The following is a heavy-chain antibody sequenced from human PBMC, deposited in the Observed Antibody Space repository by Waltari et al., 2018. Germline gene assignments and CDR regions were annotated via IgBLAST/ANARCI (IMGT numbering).Heavy chain of an antibody. D-gene: IGHD6-19*01. CDR2: VDPEDGET. CDR3: AREILYSSGLIIIGYGGFDY. Sequence: EVQLVQSGAEVKKPGATVKISCKVSGYTFTDYYMHWVQQAPGKGLEWMGLVDPEDGETIYAEKFQGRVTITADTSTDTAYMELSSLRSEDTAVYYCAREILYSSGLIIIGYGGFDYWGQGTLVTVSS. CDR1: GYTFTDYY. V-gene: IGHV1-69-2*01. J-gene: IGHJ4*02.